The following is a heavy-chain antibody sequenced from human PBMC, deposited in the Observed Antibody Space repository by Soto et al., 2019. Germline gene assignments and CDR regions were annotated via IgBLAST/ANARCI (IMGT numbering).Heavy chain of an antibody. D-gene: IGHD3-16*01. J-gene: IGHJ6*02. Sequence: GVSLRLSCAASGFTFDDYAMYWVRQVPGKGLEWVSGISWNSGRIGYADSVKGRFTISRDNAKNSLYLQMNSLRPEDTALYYCTKARLWGGDGYNSYYYNAMDVWGQGTTVTSP. V-gene: IGHV3-9*01. CDR2: ISWNSGRI. CDR1: GFTFDDYA. CDR3: TKARLWGGDGYNSYYYNAMDV.